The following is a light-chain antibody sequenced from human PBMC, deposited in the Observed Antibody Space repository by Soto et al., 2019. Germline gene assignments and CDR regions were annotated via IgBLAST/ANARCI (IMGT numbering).Light chain of an antibody. CDR3: SSYTSVTTFVV. CDR1: SSDIGRYNF. V-gene: IGLV2-14*01. Sequence: QSVLTQPASVSGSPGQSITLSCTGTSSDIGRYNFVSWYQQHPGKAPTLLVYEVTNRPSGVSNRFSGSKSGNTASLTIFGLQTEDEADYYCSSYTSVTTFVVFGTGTKVTVL. J-gene: IGLJ1*01. CDR2: EVT.